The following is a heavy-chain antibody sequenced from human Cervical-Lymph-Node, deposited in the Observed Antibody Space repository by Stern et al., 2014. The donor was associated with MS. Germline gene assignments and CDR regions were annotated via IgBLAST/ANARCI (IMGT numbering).Heavy chain of an antibody. J-gene: IGHJ4*02. D-gene: IGHD1-26*01. CDR2: IYYSGTT. CDR1: GGSVTSSFYY. Sequence: QVQLQESGPGLVKPSETLSLTCTVSGGSVTSSFYYWAWIRQPPGKGLQWIGTIYYSGTTDYNPSPKSRVTPSVDTAPNQLLPRLRSVTAADTAVYYCARHRGGSYRPIDYWGQGTRLTVSS. V-gene: IGHV4-39*01. CDR3: ARHRGGSYRPIDY.